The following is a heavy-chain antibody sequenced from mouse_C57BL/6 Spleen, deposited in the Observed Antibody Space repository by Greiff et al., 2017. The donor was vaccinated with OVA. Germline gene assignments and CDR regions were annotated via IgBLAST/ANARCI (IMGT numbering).Heavy chain of an antibody. V-gene: IGHV14-3*01. CDR2: IDPANGNT. Sequence: VQLQQSVAELVRPGASVKLSCTASGFNIKNTYMHWVKQRPEQGLEWIGRIDPANGNTKYAPKFQGKATITADTSSNTAYLQLSSLTSEDTASYCGARAPSSYEGYFDYWGQGTTLTVSS. J-gene: IGHJ2*01. CDR1: GFNIKNTY. CDR3: ARAPSSYEGYFDY. D-gene: IGHD1-1*01.